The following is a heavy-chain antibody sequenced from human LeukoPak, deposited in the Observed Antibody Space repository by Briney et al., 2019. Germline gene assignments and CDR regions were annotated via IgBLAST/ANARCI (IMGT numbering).Heavy chain of an antibody. J-gene: IGHJ5*02. CDR1: GGSISNNH. CDR2: IYYTEST. V-gene: IGHV4-59*01. Sequence: SETLSLTCTVSGGSISNNHWSWIRQPPGKGLEWIGYIYYTESTNYNPFLKSRVTISLDPSKNHFSLKLSSVTAADTAVYYCARGSWKFDPWGQGTLVTVSS. CDR3: ARGSWKFDP. D-gene: IGHD1-1*01.